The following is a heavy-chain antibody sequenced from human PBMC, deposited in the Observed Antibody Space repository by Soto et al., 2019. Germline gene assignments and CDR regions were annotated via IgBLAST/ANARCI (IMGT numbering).Heavy chain of an antibody. Sequence: GESLKISCKGSGYSFTSYWIGWVRQMPGKGLEWMGIIYPGDSDTRYSPSFQGQVTISADKSISTAYLQWSSLKASDTAMYYCARRAKYCSSTSCYRGDFDYWGQGTLVTVSS. V-gene: IGHV5-51*01. D-gene: IGHD2-2*01. J-gene: IGHJ4*02. CDR2: IYPGDSDT. CDR1: GYSFTSYW. CDR3: ARRAKYCSSTSCYRGDFDY.